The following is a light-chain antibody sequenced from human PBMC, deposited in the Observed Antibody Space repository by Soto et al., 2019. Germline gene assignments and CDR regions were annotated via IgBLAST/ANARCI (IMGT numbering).Light chain of an antibody. CDR3: LLSYSNARV. CDR2: DTN. V-gene: IGLV7-46*01. CDR1: TGAVTSGHY. J-gene: IGLJ2*01. Sequence: QAVVTQEPSLTVYPGGTVTLTCGSSTGAVTSGHYPYWFQQKPGQAPRTLIYDTNNKHSWTPARFSGSLLGGKAALTLSGAQPEDEAEYYCLLSYSNARVFGGGTKLTVL.